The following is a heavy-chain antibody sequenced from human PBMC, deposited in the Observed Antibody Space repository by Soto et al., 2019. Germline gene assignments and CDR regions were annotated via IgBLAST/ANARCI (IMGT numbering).Heavy chain of an antibody. Sequence: SETLSLTCTVSGGSISSSSYYWGWIRQPPGKGLEWIGSIYYSGSTYYNPSLKSRVTISVDTSKNQFSLKLSSVTAADTAVYYCARTSIAARTLDYWGQGNLVTVS. CDR1: GGSISSSSYY. CDR3: ARTSIAARTLDY. D-gene: IGHD6-6*01. V-gene: IGHV4-39*01. J-gene: IGHJ4*02. CDR2: IYYSGST.